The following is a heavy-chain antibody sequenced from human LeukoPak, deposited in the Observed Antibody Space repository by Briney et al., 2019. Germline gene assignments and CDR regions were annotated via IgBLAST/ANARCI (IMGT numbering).Heavy chain of an antibody. CDR2: ISGSGGST. CDR3: AKMLELPGAYFDY. J-gene: IGHJ4*02. CDR1: GFTFSSYA. V-gene: IGHV3-23*01. Sequence: GGSLRLSCAAPGFTFSSYAMSWVRQAPGKGLEWVSAISGSGGSTYYADSVKGRFTISRDNSKNTLYLQMNSLRAEDTAVYYCAKMLELPGAYFDYWGQGTLVTVSS. D-gene: IGHD1-26*01.